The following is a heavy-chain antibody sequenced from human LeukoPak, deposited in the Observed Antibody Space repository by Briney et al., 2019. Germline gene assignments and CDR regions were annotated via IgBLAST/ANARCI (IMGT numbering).Heavy chain of an antibody. D-gene: IGHD5-24*01. CDR3: TRDIQSRYFDL. V-gene: IGHV3-33*01. CDR2: IWYDGSNK. J-gene: IGHJ2*01. Sequence: GGSLRLSCAASGFTFNNYGMHWVRQAPGKGLEWVAVIWYDGSNKYYVDSVKGRFTISRDNSKNTLYLQMNSLRAEDTAVYYCTRDIQSRYFDLWGRGTQVTVSS. CDR1: GFTFNNYG.